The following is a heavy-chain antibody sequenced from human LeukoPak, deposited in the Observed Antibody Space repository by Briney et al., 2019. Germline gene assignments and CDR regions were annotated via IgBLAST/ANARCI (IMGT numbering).Heavy chain of an antibody. CDR3: ASGRYYYYMDV. V-gene: IGHV3-7*01. J-gene: IGHJ6*03. CDR1: GFTFSSYW. CDR2: IKQDGSEK. D-gene: IGHD1-26*01. Sequence: GGPLRLSCAASGFTFSSYWMSWVRQAPGKGLEWVANIKQDGSEKYYVDSVKGRFTISRDNAKNSLFLQMNSLRAEDTAVYYCASGRYYYYMDVWGTGTTVTVFS.